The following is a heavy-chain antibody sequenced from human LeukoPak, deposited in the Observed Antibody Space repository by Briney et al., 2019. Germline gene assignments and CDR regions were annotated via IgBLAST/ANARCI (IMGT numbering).Heavy chain of an antibody. CDR3: ARIRGDGSTFDY. D-gene: IGHD5-24*01. V-gene: IGHV3-7*04. Sequence: PGGSLRLSCAASGFTFSNYWMSWVRQAPGKGLEWVANIQQHGSAQCYVDSVKGRFTISRDNAKNSLFLQMNSLRAEDTAVYYCARIRGDGSTFDYWGQGTLVTVSS. J-gene: IGHJ4*02. CDR1: GFTFSNYW. CDR2: IQQHGSAQ.